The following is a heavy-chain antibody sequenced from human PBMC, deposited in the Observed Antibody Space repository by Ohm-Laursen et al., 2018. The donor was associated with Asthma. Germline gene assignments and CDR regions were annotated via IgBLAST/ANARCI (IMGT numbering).Heavy chain of an antibody. CDR1: GDSISSGNNY. V-gene: IGHV4-31*03. CDR3: ARNTYYYDSSGYLKSHFDY. D-gene: IGHD3-22*01. Sequence: SQTLSLTCTVSGDSISSGNNYRSWIRQHPGKGLEWIGYIYYSGITYSNPSLKSRVTISVDRSKNQFSLKLSSVTAADTAVYYCARNTYYYDSSGYLKSHFDYWGQGTLVTVSS. CDR2: IYYSGIT. J-gene: IGHJ4*02.